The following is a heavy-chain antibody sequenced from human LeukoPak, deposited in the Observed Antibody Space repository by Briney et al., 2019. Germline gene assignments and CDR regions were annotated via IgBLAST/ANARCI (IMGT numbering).Heavy chain of an antibody. CDR1: GGSFSGYY. Sequence: SETLSLTCAVYGGSFSGYYWSWIRQLPGKGLEWIGEINHSGSTNYNPSLKSRVTISVDTSKNQFSLKLSSVTAADTAVYYCASTSGWYGKDYWGQGTLVTVSS. V-gene: IGHV4-34*01. J-gene: IGHJ4*02. CDR2: INHSGST. CDR3: ASTSGWYGKDY. D-gene: IGHD6-19*01.